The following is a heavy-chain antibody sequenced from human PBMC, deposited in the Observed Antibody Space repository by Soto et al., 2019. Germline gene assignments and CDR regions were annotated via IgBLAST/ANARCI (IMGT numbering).Heavy chain of an antibody. CDR1: GYSLTTYA. D-gene: IGHD3-9*01. J-gene: IGHJ4*02. CDR3: ARGGGYFGL. V-gene: IGHV1-3*01. Sequence: QVQLVQSGAEVKKPGASVKVSCKASGYSLTTYAMHWVRQAPGQRLEWMGWINPVNGNSKYSENFLGRLTITRDTVASTAYMELSSLRSEDTAVYYCARGGGYFGLWGQGALVTVSS. CDR2: INPVNGNS.